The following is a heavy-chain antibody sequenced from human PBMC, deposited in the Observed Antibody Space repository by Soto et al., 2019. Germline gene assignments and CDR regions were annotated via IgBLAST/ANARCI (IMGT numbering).Heavy chain of an antibody. CDR2: ISAYNGNT. J-gene: IGHJ4*02. CDR1: GYTFTSYG. CDR3: ARVVVVAAKLFGGNMEIDY. D-gene: IGHD2-15*01. V-gene: IGHV1-18*01. Sequence: GASVKVSCKASGYTFTSYGISWVRQAPGQGLEWMGWISAYNGNTNYAQKLQGRVTMTTDTSTSTAYMELRSLRSDDTAVYYCARVVVVAAKLFGGNMEIDYWGQGTLVTVSS.